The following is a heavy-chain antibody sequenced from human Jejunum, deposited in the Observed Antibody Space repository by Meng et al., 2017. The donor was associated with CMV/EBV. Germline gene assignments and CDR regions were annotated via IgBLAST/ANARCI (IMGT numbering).Heavy chain of an antibody. Sequence: SVFTVTGYYMHWVRQAPGQGPEWMGWLNPTSGDTTYAQQFQGRVTMTRDTSISTAYMELSSLRSDDTAVYYCATSSSGFDFWTDNWGQGTLVTVSS. CDR2: LNPTSGDT. J-gene: IGHJ4*02. CDR1: VFTVTGYY. CDR3: ATSSSGFDFWTDN. V-gene: IGHV1-2*02. D-gene: IGHD5-12*01.